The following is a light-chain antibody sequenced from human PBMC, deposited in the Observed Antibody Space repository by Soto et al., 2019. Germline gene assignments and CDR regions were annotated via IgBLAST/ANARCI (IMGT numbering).Light chain of an antibody. CDR3: QAWDNNTAV. Sequence: SYELTQPHSVSLSPGQTASITCSGHKLGDKYACWYQQKPGQSPVLVIYQDTVRPSGIPERFSGSNSGNTATLTISGTQAMYEADYYCQAWDNNTAVFGGVTKLTVL. CDR2: QDT. J-gene: IGLJ2*01. CDR1: KLGDKY. V-gene: IGLV3-1*01.